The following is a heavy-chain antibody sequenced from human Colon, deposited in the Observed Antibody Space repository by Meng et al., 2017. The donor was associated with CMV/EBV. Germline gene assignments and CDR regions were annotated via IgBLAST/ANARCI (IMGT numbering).Heavy chain of an antibody. CDR2: INQHGTEK. D-gene: IGHD3-22*01. Sequence: GESLKISCAASGFSFTNYWMTWVRQAPGKGLEWVANINQHGTEKYYVDSVKGRFTISRDNAKNSLYLQMHSLTAEDTAFYFCARVGNCDDSTAYYQDYWGQGTLVTVSS. V-gene: IGHV3-7*03. CDR3: ARVGNCDDSTAYYQDY. J-gene: IGHJ4*02. CDR1: GFSFTNYW.